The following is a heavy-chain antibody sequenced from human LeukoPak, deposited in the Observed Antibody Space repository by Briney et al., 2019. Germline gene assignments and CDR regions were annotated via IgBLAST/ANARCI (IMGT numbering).Heavy chain of an antibody. CDR3: ARQWDIVATWGRWFDP. Sequence: SETLSLTCTVSGVSITHYWGWIRQPPGKGLEWIGSFYYSGDTYYNSSLESRVTISVDTSKNQFSLKLTSVTAADTAIYYCARQWDIVATWGRWFDPWGQGILVTVSS. CDR2: FYYSGDT. V-gene: IGHV4-39*01. CDR1: GVSITHY. D-gene: IGHD5-12*01. J-gene: IGHJ5*02.